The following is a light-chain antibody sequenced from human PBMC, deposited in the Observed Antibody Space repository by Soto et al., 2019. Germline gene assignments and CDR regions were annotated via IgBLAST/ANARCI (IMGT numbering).Light chain of an antibody. V-gene: IGKV1-39*01. CDR3: QQSYSTPFT. Sequence: DIQMTQSPSSLSASVGDRVTITCRASQSISSYLNLYQQKPGKAPKLLIYAAYSLQSGVPSRFSGSGSGTDFTLTIRSLQPEDYATYYCQQSYSTPFTFGPGTKVDI. CDR2: AAY. CDR1: QSISSY. J-gene: IGKJ3*01.